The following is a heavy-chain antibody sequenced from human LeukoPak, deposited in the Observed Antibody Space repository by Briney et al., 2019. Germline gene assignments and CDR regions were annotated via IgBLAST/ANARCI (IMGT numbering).Heavy chain of an antibody. V-gene: IGHV3-49*04. J-gene: IGHJ4*02. CDR1: GFTFGDYA. D-gene: IGHD3-22*01. CDR3: TRTKSYYYDSSGYYEDY. Sequence: GGSLRLSCTASGFTFGDYAMSWVRQAPGKGLEWVGFIRSKAYGGTTEYAASVKGRFTISRDDSKSIAYLQMNSLKTEDTAVYYCTRTKSYYYDSSGYYEDYRGQGTLVTVSS. CDR2: IRSKAYGGTT.